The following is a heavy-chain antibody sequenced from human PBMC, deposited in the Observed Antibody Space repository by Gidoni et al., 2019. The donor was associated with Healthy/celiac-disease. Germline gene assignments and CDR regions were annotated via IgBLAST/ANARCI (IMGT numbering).Heavy chain of an antibody. CDR1: GGSISSYY. Sequence: QVQLQESGPGLVKPSETLSLTCTVSGGSISSYYWSWIRQPPGKGLEWIGYIYYSGSTNYTPSLKSRVTISVDTSKNQFSLKLSSVTAADTAVYYCARESVVVPAAIGGFDPWGQGTLVTVSS. J-gene: IGHJ5*02. V-gene: IGHV4-59*01. CDR2: IYYSGST. CDR3: ARESVVVPAAIGGFDP. D-gene: IGHD2-2*01.